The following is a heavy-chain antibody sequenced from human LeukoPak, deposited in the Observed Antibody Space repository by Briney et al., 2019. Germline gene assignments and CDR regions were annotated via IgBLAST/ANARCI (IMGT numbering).Heavy chain of an antibody. D-gene: IGHD5-18*01. J-gene: IGHJ6*03. CDR2: IKSKTDGGTT. V-gene: IGHV3-15*01. CDR1: GFTFSSYE. Sequence: GGSLRLSCAASGFTFSSYEMNWVRQAPGKGLEWVGRIKSKTDGGTTDYAAPVKGRFTISRDDSKNTLYLQMNSLKTEDTAVYYCTTGPTAMVPYYYYMDVWGKGTTVTVSS. CDR3: TTGPTAMVPYYYYMDV.